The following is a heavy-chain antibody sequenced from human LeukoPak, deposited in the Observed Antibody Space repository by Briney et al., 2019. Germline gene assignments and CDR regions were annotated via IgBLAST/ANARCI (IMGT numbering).Heavy chain of an antibody. CDR2: IYTSGST. CDR1: GGSISYFY. J-gene: IGHJ4*02. V-gene: IGHV4-4*07. Sequence: SETLSLTCTVSGGSISYFYWSWIRQPAGKGLEWIGRIYTSGSTNYNPSLKSRVTMSVDTSKNQFSLKLSSVTAADTAVYYCASPYDILTGYLLWGQGTLVTVSS. CDR3: ASPYDILTGYLL. D-gene: IGHD3-9*01.